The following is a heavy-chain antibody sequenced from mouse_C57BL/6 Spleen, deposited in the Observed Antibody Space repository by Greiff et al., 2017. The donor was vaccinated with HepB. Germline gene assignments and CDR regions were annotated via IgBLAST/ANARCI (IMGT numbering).Heavy chain of an antibody. J-gene: IGHJ2*01. CDR2: ISSGSSTI. CDR3: ARAGLGRGGFDY. CDR1: GFTFSDYG. Sequence: EVMLVESGGGLVKPGGSLKLSCAASGFTFSDYGMHWVRQAPEKGLEWVAYISSGSSTIYYADTVKGRYTISRDNAKNTLFLQMTSLRSDDAAMYYCARAGLGRGGFDYWGQGTTLTVSS. D-gene: IGHD4-1*01. V-gene: IGHV5-17*01.